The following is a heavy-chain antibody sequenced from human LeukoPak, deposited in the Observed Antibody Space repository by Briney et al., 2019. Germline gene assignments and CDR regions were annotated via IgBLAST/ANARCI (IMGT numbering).Heavy chain of an antibody. D-gene: IGHD3-10*01. CDR1: GFTFSIYA. Sequence: GGSLRLSCAASGFTFSIYAMSWVRQAPGKGLEWVSVINRSGDRTYYTDSVKGRFTISRDNSKDTLYLQMNSLRAEDTAVYYCAKDYYGSGTYYEYDAFDIWGQGTMVTVSS. CDR3: AKDYYGSGTYYEYDAFDI. J-gene: IGHJ3*02. V-gene: IGHV3-23*01. CDR2: INRSGDRT.